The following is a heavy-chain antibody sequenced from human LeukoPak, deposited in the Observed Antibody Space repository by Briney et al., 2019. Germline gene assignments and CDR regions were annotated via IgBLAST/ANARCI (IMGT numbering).Heavy chain of an antibody. CDR1: GGSITSGDYW. CDR3: ARHSGYERD. V-gene: IGHV4-30-4*01. Sequence: SETLSLTCTVSGGSITSGDYWWSWVRQPPGKGLEWIGYIYPSGTTHYKTSLKSRLTISLDRSKNQFSLTLKSVTAADTALYYCARHSGYERDWGQGTLVTVSS. J-gene: IGHJ4*02. D-gene: IGHD5-12*01. CDR2: IYPSGTT.